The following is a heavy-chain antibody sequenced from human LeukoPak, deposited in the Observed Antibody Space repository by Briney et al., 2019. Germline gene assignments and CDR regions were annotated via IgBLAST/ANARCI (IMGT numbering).Heavy chain of an antibody. CDR2: ISSGCNDI. V-gene: IGHV3-21*01. D-gene: IGHD6-19*01. J-gene: IGHJ4*02. CDR3: ARSIGAVYFDN. Sequence: GGSLRLSCAGSGFTFSSYSMNWVRQAPGKGLEWVSFISSGCNDIYYADSVKGRFTISRDNAKNSLYLEMNSLRAEDTAVYYCARSIGAVYFDNWGQGTLVTVPS. CDR1: GFTFSSYS.